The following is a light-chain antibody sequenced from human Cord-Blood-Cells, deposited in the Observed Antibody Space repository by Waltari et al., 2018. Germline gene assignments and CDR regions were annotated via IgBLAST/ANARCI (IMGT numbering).Light chain of an antibody. Sequence: QSALTQPASVSGSPGQSITISCTGTSSDVGGYNYVSWYQQHPGKAPKRMIYDVSKRPSGVSNRFSGSKSGNTASLTISGLQAEDEADYYCSSYTSSSTFGVFGGGTKLTVL. V-gene: IGLV2-14*01. CDR1: SSDVGGYNY. CDR3: SSYTSSSTFGV. J-gene: IGLJ3*02. CDR2: DVS.